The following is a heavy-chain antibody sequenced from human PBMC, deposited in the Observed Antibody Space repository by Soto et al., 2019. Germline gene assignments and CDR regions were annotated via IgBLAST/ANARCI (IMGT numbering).Heavy chain of an antibody. Sequence: ALGFLRLSRGAAGLNFCSSAMRWVRQAPGKGLEWVSAISGSGGSTYYADSVKGRFTISRDNSKNTLYLQMNSLRAEDTAVYYCAKDRWSYGHPRGQGTLVTVSS. D-gene: IGHD5-18*01. V-gene: IGHV3-23*01. CDR1: GLNFCSSA. J-gene: IGHJ5*02. CDR2: ISGSGGST. CDR3: AKDRWSYGHP.